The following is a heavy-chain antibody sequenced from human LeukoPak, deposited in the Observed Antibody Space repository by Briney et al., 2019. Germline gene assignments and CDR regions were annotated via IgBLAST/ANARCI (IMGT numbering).Heavy chain of an antibody. CDR2: ISTSGNT. Sequence: SETLSLTCAVYGGSFSGYYWSWIRQPAGKGLEWIGRISTSGNTNYNPSLKSRITMSVDTSKNHFSLKLSSVTAADTAVYYCARDLSGFDYWGQGSLVTVSS. J-gene: IGHJ4*02. CDR3: ARDLSGFDY. V-gene: IGHV4-4*07. CDR1: GGSFSGYY.